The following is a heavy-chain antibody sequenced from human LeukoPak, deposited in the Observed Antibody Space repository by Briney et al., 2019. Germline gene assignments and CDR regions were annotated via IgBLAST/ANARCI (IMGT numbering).Heavy chain of an antibody. Sequence: GGSLRLSCAASGFTFSSYDFHWVRQPPGKGLEWVSTITSGGDTFSPDSVKGRFTVFRENDERSVYLQMNNLRVGDTAVYYCTRDGFGSGSSDSWGQGALVTVSS. V-gene: IGHV3-13*01. CDR2: ITSGGDT. J-gene: IGHJ4*02. CDR3: TRDGFGSGSSDS. D-gene: IGHD3-10*01. CDR1: GFTFSSYD.